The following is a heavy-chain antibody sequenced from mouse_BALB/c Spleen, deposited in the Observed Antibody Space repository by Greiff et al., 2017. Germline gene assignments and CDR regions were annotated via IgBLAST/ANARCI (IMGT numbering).Heavy chain of an antibody. Sequence: VQLQQSGTVLARPGASVKMSCKASGYSFTSYWMHWVKQRPGQGLEWIGAIYPGNSDTSYNQKFKGKAKLTAVTSASTAYMELSSLTNEDSAVYYCTRLRLFSYAMDYWGQGTSVTVSS. CDR3: TRLRLFSYAMDY. V-gene: IGHV1-5*01. CDR1: GYSFTSYW. D-gene: IGHD2-12*01. J-gene: IGHJ4*01. CDR2: IYPGNSDT.